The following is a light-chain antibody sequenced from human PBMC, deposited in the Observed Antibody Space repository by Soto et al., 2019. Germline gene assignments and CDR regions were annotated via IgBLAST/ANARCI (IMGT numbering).Light chain of an antibody. V-gene: IGLV3-21*02. CDR1: NIGSKS. Sequence: SYELTQPPSVSVAPGQTARITCGGNNIGSKSVHWYQQKPGQAPVLVVYDDSDRPSGIRERFSGSNSGNTATLTISRVEAGDEADYYCQVWDSSSDHHVVFGGGTKLTVL. CDR3: QVWDSSSDHHVV. J-gene: IGLJ2*01. CDR2: DDS.